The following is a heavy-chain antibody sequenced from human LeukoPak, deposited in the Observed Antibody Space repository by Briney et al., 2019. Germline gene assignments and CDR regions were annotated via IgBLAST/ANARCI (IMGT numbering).Heavy chain of an antibody. Sequence: GGSLRLSCAASGFIASSNHMSWVRQAPGKGLDWVSIIYSDGSTYYADSVKGRFTVSRDNSKNTLYLQMNSLRAEDTAVYYCARDSVDTVMVTKFDSWGQGSLVTVSS. V-gene: IGHV3-66*01. CDR3: ARDSVDTVMVTKFDS. D-gene: IGHD5-18*01. CDR1: GFIASSNH. CDR2: IYSDGST. J-gene: IGHJ4*02.